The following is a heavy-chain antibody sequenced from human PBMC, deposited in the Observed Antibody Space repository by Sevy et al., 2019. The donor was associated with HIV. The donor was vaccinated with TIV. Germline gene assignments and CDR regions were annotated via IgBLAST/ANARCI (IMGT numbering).Heavy chain of an antibody. V-gene: IGHV1-18*04. CDR3: ARALIVLDAFDI. Sequence: ASVKVSCKASGYTFTSYGVSWVRQAPGQGLEWMGWISAYNGNTNYAQKLQGRVTMTTDTSTSTAYMELRSLRSDDTAVYYCARALIVLDAFDIWGQGTMVTVSS. D-gene: IGHD3-16*02. J-gene: IGHJ3*02. CDR2: ISAYNGNT. CDR1: GYTFTSYG.